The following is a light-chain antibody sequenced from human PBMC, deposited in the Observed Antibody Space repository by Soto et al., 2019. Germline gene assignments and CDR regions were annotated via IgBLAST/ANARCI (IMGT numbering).Light chain of an antibody. Sequence: QSVLTPPHSVSAAPGQKVTISCSVSTSNIGNNYVSWYQQLPGTAPKLLIYDNTERPSGIPDRFSGSKSGASATLGITGLQTGDEASYYCVTCDNRLSIGVFGGGTKQTV. CDR3: VTCDNRLSIGV. CDR1: TSNIGNNY. J-gene: IGLJ3*02. CDR2: DNT. V-gene: IGLV1-51*01.